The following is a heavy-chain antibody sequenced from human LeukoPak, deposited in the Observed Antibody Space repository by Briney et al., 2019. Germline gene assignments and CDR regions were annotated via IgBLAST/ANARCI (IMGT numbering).Heavy chain of an antibody. V-gene: IGHV1-69*06. CDR1: GGTFSSYA. CDR3: ARGVSSSGYYEGCGY. J-gene: IGHJ4*02. Sequence: SVKVSCKASGGTFSSYAISWVRQAPGQGLEWMGGIIPIFGTANYAQKFQGRVTITADKSTSTAYMELSSLRAEDTALYYCARGVSSSGYYEGCGYWGQGTLVTVSS. D-gene: IGHD3-22*01. CDR2: IIPIFGTA.